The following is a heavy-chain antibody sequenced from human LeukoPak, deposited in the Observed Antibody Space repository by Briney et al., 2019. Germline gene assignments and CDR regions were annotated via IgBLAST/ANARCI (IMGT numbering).Heavy chain of an antibody. Sequence: GGSLRLSCAASGFTFSSYAMSWVRQAPGKGVEWVSAISGRGGSTYYADSVKGRFTISRDNSKNTMYLQMNSMRAEDTAVYYCAKDSSRIVGATSDYWGQGTLVTVSS. CDR3: AKDSSRIVGATSDY. J-gene: IGHJ4*02. V-gene: IGHV3-23*01. D-gene: IGHD1-26*01. CDR1: GFTFSSYA. CDR2: ISGRGGST.